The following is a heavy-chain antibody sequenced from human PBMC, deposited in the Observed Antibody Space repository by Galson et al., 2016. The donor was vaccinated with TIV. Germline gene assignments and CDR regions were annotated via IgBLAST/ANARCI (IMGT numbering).Heavy chain of an antibody. D-gene: IGHD5-18*01. V-gene: IGHV4-38-2*01. CDR2: ISHSGNT. CDR1: GYSISSGYF. CDR3: VLEAYMYGWDS. Sequence: SETLSLTCAVSGYSISSGYFWGWIRQSPGKGLEWVAPISHSGNTYYNPSLNSRVAILVDTSKNEFSLRLTSIIAADTAIYYCVLEAYMYGWDSWGQGALVSVSS. J-gene: IGHJ4*02.